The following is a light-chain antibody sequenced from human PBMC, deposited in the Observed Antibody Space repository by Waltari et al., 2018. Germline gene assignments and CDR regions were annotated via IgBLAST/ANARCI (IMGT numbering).Light chain of an antibody. J-gene: IGLJ2*01. CDR1: SSDVGTYNL. V-gene: IGLV2-23*01. Sequence: QSALTQPASVSGSPGQSLTISCTGTSSDVGTYNLFSWYQYHSGKGPKVMIYEGSKRPSGVSNRFSGSESGNTASLTISGLQAEDEADYYCCSYAGGTTSVLFGGGTKLTVL. CDR3: CSYAGGTTSVL. CDR2: EGS.